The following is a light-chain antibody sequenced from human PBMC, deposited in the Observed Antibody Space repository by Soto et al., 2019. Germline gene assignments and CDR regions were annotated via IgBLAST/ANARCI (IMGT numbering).Light chain of an antibody. J-gene: IGKJ2*01. CDR1: QSVSSSY. CDR3: QQYGSSYT. Sequence: ETVLTQSPGTLSLSPGERATLSCRASQSVSSSYLAWYQQQPGQAPRLLIYGTSSRATGIPERFSGSGSGTDFTLTISRLEPEDFAVYYCQQYGSSYTFGQGTKLEIK. V-gene: IGKV3-20*01. CDR2: GTS.